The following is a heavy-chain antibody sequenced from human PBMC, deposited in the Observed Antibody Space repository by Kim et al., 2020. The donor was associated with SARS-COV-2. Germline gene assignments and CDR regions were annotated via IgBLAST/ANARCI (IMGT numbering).Heavy chain of an antibody. D-gene: IGHD3-22*01. V-gene: IGHV4-39*01. Sequence: PSLKSRVTISVDTSKNQFSLKLSSVTAADTAVYYCATATYYYDSSGYFDYWGQGTLVTVSS. CDR3: ATATYYYDSSGYFDY. J-gene: IGHJ4*02.